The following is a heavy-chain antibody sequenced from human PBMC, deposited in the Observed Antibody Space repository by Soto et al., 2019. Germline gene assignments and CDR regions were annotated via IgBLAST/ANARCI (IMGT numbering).Heavy chain of an antibody. D-gene: IGHD1-26*01. Sequence: GGSLRLSCAASGFTFSSYGMHWVRQAPGKGQEWVAVISYDGSNKYYADSVKGRFTISRDNSKNTLYLQMNSLRAEDTAVYYCAKDAPIVGATPLGYWGQGTLVTVSS. CDR1: GFTFSSYG. J-gene: IGHJ4*02. CDR2: ISYDGSNK. V-gene: IGHV3-30*18. CDR3: AKDAPIVGATPLGY.